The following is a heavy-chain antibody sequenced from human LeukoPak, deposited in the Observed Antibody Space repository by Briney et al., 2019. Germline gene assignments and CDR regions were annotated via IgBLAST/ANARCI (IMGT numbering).Heavy chain of an antibody. D-gene: IGHD1-26*01. V-gene: IGHV3-30*04. J-gene: IGHJ6*03. CDR3: AREWAYYMDV. CDR2: ISYDGSNK. CDR1: GFTFSSYA. Sequence: GRSPRLSCAASGFTFSSYAMHWVRQAPGKGLEWVAVISYDGSNKYYADSVKGRFTISRDNAKNSLYLQMNSLRAEDTAVYYCAREWAYYMDVWGKGTTVTISS.